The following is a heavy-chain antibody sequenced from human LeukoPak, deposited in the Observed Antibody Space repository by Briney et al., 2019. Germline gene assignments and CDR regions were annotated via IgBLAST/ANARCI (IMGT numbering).Heavy chain of an antibody. V-gene: IGHV3-7*04. CDR1: GFTFSSYW. J-gene: IGHJ4*02. CDR3: ARRYFDY. Sequence: GVLRLSCAGSGFTFSSYWMSWVRQAPGKGLEWVANIKQDGSEKYYVDSVKGRFTISRDNAKNSVYLQMNSLRTEDTAVYYCARRYFDYWGQGTLVTVSS. CDR2: IKQDGSEK.